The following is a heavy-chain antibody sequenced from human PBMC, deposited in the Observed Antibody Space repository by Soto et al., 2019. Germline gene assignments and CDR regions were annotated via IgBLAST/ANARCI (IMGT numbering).Heavy chain of an antibody. D-gene: IGHD2-15*01. J-gene: IGHJ6*02. CDR3: ARDLRMNYYYYGMDV. CDR1: GFSLTSCS. Sequence: PGGSLRLSCAVSGFSLTSCSMTWVRQVPGKGLEWVSYISPSGATIHYADSVRGRFTISRDHATNSLYLQMNSLRDEDTAVYYCARDLRMNYYYYGMDVWGQGTTVTVSS. V-gene: IGHV3-48*02. CDR2: ISPSGATI.